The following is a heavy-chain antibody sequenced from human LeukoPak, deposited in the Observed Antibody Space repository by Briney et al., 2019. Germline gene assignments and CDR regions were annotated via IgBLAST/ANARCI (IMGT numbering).Heavy chain of an antibody. CDR2: ISYDGSNK. Sequence: PGGSLRLSCAASGYTFSSYGMHWVRQAPGKGLEWVAVISYDGSNKYYADSVKGRFTISRDNSKNTLYLQMNSLRAEDTAVYYCAKDTLEWLFQGNWFDPWGQGTLVTVSS. D-gene: IGHD3-3*01. CDR1: GYTFSSYG. CDR3: AKDTLEWLFQGNWFDP. V-gene: IGHV3-30*18. J-gene: IGHJ5*02.